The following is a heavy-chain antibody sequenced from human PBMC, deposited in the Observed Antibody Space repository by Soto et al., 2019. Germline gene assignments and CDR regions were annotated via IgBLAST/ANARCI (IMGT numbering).Heavy chain of an antibody. CDR2: ISGSGGST. V-gene: IGHV3-23*01. CDR3: ARDRGFGELSDAFDI. Sequence: PGGSLRLSCAASGFTFSSYAMSWVRQAPGKGLEWVSAISGSGGSTYYADSVKGRFTISRDNAKNSLYLQMNSLRAEDTAVYYCARDRGFGELSDAFDIWGQGTMVTVSS. D-gene: IGHD3-10*01. J-gene: IGHJ3*02. CDR1: GFTFSSYA.